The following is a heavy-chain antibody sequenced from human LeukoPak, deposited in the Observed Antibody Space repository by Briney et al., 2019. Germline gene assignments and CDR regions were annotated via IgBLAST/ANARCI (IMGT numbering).Heavy chain of an antibody. J-gene: IGHJ6*03. CDR3: ARDSGYCSGGTCYWYYYMDV. CDR1: GFTSSSYV. V-gene: IGHV3-64*01. Sequence: GGSLRLSCAASGFTSSSYVMYWVRQAPGKGLEYVSAISSNGGSTYYANSVKGRFTISRDNSKNTLYLQMGSLRAEDMAVYYCARDSGYCSGGTCYWYYYMDVWGKGTTVTVSS. D-gene: IGHD2-15*01. CDR2: ISSNGGST.